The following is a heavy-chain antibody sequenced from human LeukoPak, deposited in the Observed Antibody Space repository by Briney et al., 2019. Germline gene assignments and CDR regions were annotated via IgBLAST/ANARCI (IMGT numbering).Heavy chain of an antibody. J-gene: IGHJ5*02. V-gene: IGHV1-8*03. CDR2: MNPNSGNT. CDR3: ARRPRFGRGYYRTHWFDP. CDR1: GYTFTSYD. D-gene: IGHD3-22*01. Sequence: ASVKVSCKASGYTFTSYDINWVRQATGQGLEWMGWMNPNSGNTDYAQKFQGRVTITRNTSISTAYMELSSLRSEDTAVYYCARRPRFGRGYYRTHWFDPWGQGTLVTVSS.